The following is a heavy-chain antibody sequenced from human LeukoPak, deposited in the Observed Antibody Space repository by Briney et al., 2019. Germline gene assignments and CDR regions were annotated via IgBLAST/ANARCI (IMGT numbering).Heavy chain of an antibody. CDR3: ARDDVPYRGTYTPFDV. CDR1: GASISSYY. V-gene: IGHV4-4*07. Sequence: PSETLSLTCSVSGASISSYYWSWLRQPAGKGLEWIGRIYISGTTKHNPSLKSRVTMSVDTSKNQFPLRLTSVTAADTAVYFCARDDVPYRGTYTPFDVWGQGTLVTVSS. D-gene: IGHD3-10*02. J-gene: IGHJ4*02. CDR2: IYISGTT.